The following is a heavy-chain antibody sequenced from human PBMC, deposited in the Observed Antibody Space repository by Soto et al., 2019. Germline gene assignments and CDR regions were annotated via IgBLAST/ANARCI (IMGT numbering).Heavy chain of an antibody. J-gene: IGHJ5*02. CDR1: GGSISSSSYY. CDR2: IYYSGST. V-gene: IGHV4-39*07. Sequence: SETLSLTCTVSGGSISSSSYYWAWIRQPPGKGLEWIGSIYYSGSTYYNPSLKSRVTISVDTSKNQFSLKLSSVTAADTAVYYCARVFSDSSSFFDPWGQGTLVTVSS. D-gene: IGHD6-13*01. CDR3: ARVFSDSSSFFDP.